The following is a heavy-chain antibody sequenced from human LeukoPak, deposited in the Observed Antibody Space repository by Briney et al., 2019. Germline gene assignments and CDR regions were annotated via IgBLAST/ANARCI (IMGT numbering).Heavy chain of an antibody. CDR3: ATDWAWGGFDY. J-gene: IGHJ4*02. D-gene: IGHD3-16*01. V-gene: IGHV3-48*04. Sequence: AGGSLRLSCAASGFIFSSYSMNWVRQAPGKGLEWVSYISGSSSTIFYAHSVKGRFTVSRDNSKNTLYLQMNSLTAEDTAVYYCATDWAWGGFDYWGQGVLVTVSS. CDR2: ISGSSSTI. CDR1: GFIFSSYS.